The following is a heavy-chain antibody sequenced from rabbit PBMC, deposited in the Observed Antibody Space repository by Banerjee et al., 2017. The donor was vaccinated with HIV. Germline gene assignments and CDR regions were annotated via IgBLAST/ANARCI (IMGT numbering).Heavy chain of an antibody. CDR1: GFTISSSYV. J-gene: IGHJ4*01. V-gene: IGHV1S45*01. CDR3: ARGLVAGVLNL. D-gene: IGHD4-1*01. CDR2: IYTGGSGST. Sequence: LEESGGGLVQPEGSLTLTCTASGFTISSSYVMCWVRQAPGKGLEWIACIYTGGSGSTYYATWAKGRFTISGTSSTTVTLQMTSLTAADTATYFCARGLVAGVLNLWGPGTLVTVS.